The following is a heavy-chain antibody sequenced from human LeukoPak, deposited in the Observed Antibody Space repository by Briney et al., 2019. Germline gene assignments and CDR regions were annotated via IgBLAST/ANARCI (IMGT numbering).Heavy chain of an antibody. V-gene: IGHV4-59*08. D-gene: IGHD5-12*01. Sequence: KPSETLSLTCTVSGGSISSHYWNWIRQPPGKGLEWIGYIHYSGTTNYNPSLKSRVTISVDTSKNQFSLKLSSVTAADTAVYYCARATWWLRLDAFDIWGQGTMVTVSS. CDR3: ARATWWLRLDAFDI. CDR2: IHYSGTT. CDR1: GGSISSHY. J-gene: IGHJ3*02.